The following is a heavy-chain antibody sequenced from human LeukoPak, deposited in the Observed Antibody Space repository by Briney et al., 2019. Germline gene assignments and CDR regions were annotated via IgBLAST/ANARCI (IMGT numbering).Heavy chain of an antibody. CDR2: IWYDGSNK. V-gene: IGHV3-33*08. D-gene: IGHD3-10*01. J-gene: IGHJ4*02. CDR1: GFTFSSYA. Sequence: PGGSLRLSCAASGFTFSSYAMSWVRQAPGKGLEWVAVIWYDGSNKYYADSVKGRFTISRDNSKNTLYLQMNSLRAEDTAVYYCARDIDLLIDYWGQGTLVTVSS. CDR3: ARDIDLLIDY.